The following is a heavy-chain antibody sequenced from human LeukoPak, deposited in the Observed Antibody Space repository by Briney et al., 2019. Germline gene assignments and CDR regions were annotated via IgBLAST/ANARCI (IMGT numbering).Heavy chain of an antibody. V-gene: IGHV1-46*01. D-gene: IGHD6-13*01. CDR1: GYTFTSYY. CDR2: INPSGGST. Sequence: ASVKVSCKASGYTFTSYYMHWVRQAPGQGLEWMGIINPSGGSTSYAQKFQGRVTITADKSTSTAYMELSSLRSEDTAVYYCASGYSSSWYQVNWFDPWGQGTLVTVSS. J-gene: IGHJ5*02. CDR3: ASGYSSSWYQVNWFDP.